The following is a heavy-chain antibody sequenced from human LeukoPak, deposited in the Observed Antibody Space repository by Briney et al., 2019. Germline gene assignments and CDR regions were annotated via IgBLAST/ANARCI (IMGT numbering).Heavy chain of an antibody. V-gene: IGHV3-74*01. CDR3: ASLGNSYNGGFDI. Sequence: PGRSLRLSCAASGFTPSSYWTHWVRQPPGKWLLWVSRINSDGSTTTYADSVKGRFHISRDNAKNTLYLEMNSLRGVDTAVYFCASLGNSYNGGFDIWGQGTMVTVSS. J-gene: IGHJ3*02. CDR2: INSDGSTT. CDR1: GFTPSSYW. D-gene: IGHD3-10*01.